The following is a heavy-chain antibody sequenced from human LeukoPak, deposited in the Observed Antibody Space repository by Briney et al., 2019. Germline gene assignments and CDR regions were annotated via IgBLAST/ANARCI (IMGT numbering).Heavy chain of an antibody. J-gene: IGHJ5*02. V-gene: IGHV1-69*05. CDR2: IIPLFGTA. CDR1: GGTFSRYG. D-gene: IGHD6-13*01. CDR3: ARSTGYSSSPNWFDP. Sequence: SVKVSCKASGGTFSRYGISWVRQAPGQGLEWMGRIIPLFGTANYAQKFQGRVTITTDESTSTAYMELSSLRSDDTAVYYCARSTGYSSSPNWFDPWGQGTLVTVST.